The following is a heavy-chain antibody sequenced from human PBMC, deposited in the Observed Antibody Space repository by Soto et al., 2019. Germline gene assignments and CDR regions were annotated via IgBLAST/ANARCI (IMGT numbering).Heavy chain of an antibody. D-gene: IGHD2-15*01. V-gene: IGHV3-15*04. J-gene: IGHJ5*02. CDR2: IASESDGGTT. Sequence: PVGPLRPSWAASGFTFRDAWMSWIRKDKVKVLAWVGRIASESDGGTTEYAAPVRGRFTISRDDSTNTLYLQINSLKTEDTAVYYCTTYLWRIAGVVGSTGYFNPWVQGTPVTVSS. CDR3: TTYLWRIAGVVGSTGYFNP. CDR1: GFTFRDAW.